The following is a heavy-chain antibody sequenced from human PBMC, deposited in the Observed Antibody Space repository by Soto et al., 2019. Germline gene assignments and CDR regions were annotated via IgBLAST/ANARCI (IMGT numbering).Heavy chain of an antibody. CDR2: INHSGST. CDR3: ARESGFAGTYNWFDP. V-gene: IGHV4-34*01. Sequence: SETLSLTCAVCGGSFSGSFCSWICEHQGKGLEWIGEINHSGSTNYNPSLKSRVTISVDTSKNQFSLKLSSVTAADTAVYYFARESGFAGTYNWFDPWGQGILVTVSS. J-gene: IGHJ5*02. D-gene: IGHD1-1*01. CDR1: GGSFSGSF.